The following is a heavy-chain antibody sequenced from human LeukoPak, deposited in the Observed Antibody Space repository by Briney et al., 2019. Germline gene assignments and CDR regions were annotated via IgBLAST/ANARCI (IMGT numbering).Heavy chain of an antibody. CDR1: GYTFTGYY. CDR3: ASVCSSTSCYPHNWFDP. V-gene: IGHV1-2*02. J-gene: IGHJ5*02. D-gene: IGHD2-2*01. CDR2: INPNSGGT. Sequence: ASVKVSCKASGYTFTGYYMHWVRQAPGQGLEWMGWINPNSGGTNYAQKFQGRVAMTRDTSISTAYMELSRLRSDDTAVYYCASVCSSTSCYPHNWFDPWGQGTLVTVSS.